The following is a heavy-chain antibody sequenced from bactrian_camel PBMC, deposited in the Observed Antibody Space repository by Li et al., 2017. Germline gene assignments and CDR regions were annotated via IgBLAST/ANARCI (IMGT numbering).Heavy chain of an antibody. Sequence: HVQLVESGGGSVQGGGSLRLSCAASGYTYSSCSMGWYRQAPGKERELVSTIISDGRTYYADSVKDRFTISQDNAKNTVSLQMNSLKPEDTAVYYCAAADQPAAGSCYGFEYNYWGQGTQVTVS. CDR1: GYTYSSCS. D-gene: IGHD5*01. V-gene: IGHV3S57*01. J-gene: IGHJ4*01. CDR2: IISDGRT. CDR3: AAADQPAAGSCYGFEYNY.